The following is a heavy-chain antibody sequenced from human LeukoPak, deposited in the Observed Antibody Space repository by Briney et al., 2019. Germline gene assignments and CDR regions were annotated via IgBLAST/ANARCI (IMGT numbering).Heavy chain of an antibody. CDR2: INHSGST. CDR1: GGSFSGYY. Sequence: SETLSLTCAVYGGSFSGYYWSWIRQPPGKGLEWIGEINHSGSTNYNPSLKSRVTISVDTSKNQFSLKLSSVTAADTAVYYCARGDYGGNTNAFDYWGQGTLVTVSS. V-gene: IGHV4-34*01. CDR3: ARGDYGGNTNAFDY. D-gene: IGHD4-23*01. J-gene: IGHJ4*02.